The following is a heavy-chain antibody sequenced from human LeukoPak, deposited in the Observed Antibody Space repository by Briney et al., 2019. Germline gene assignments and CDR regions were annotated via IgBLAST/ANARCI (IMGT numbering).Heavy chain of an antibody. Sequence: GGSLRLSCAASGFTFSSYAMSWVRQAPGKGLEWVSAISGSGGSTYYADSVKGRFTISRDNSKNTPYLQMNSLRAEDTAVYYCALYYDSSGYHPQPFDYWGQGTLVTVSS. CDR3: ALYYDSSGYHPQPFDY. D-gene: IGHD3-22*01. J-gene: IGHJ4*02. CDR2: ISGSGGST. CDR1: GFTFSSYA. V-gene: IGHV3-23*01.